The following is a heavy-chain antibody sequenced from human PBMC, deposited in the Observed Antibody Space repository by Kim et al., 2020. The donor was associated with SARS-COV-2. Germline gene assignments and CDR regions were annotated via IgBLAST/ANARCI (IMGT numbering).Heavy chain of an antibody. CDR2: IYYSGST. J-gene: IGHJ4*02. CDR1: GGSISSSSYY. V-gene: IGHV4-39*01. Sequence: SETLSLTCTVSGGSISSSSYYWGWIRQPPGKGLEWIGSIYYSGSTYYNPSLKSRVTISVDTSKNQFSLKLSSVTAADTAVYYCARQPATRHIVVVTAIPSRRYYFDYWGQGTLVTVSS. CDR3: ARQPATRHIVVVTAIPSRRYYFDY. D-gene: IGHD2-21*02.